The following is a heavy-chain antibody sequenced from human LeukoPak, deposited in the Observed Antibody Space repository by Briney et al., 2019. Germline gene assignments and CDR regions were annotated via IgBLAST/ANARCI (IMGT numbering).Heavy chain of an antibody. CDR3: ARVPRSYYDSSGYIDY. J-gene: IGHJ4*02. CDR2: IYYSGST. D-gene: IGHD3-22*01. Sequence: SETLSLTCAVYGGSFSGYYWSWIRQPPGKGLEWIGYIYYSGSTYYNPSLKSRVTISVDTSKNQFSLKLSSVTAADTAVYYCARVPRSYYDSSGYIDYWGQGTLVTVSS. V-gene: IGHV4-30-4*01. CDR1: GGSFSGYY.